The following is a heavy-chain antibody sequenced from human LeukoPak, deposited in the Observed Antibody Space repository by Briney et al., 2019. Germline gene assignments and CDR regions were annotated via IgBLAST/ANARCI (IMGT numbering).Heavy chain of an antibody. Sequence: PSETLSLTCTVSAGFISSYYWSWIRQPPGKGLEWIGYIYYSGSTNYNPSLKSRVTISLDTSKNQFSLKLTSVTAADTAVYYCARVEGATTGFDYWGQGTLVTVSS. J-gene: IGHJ4*02. D-gene: IGHD1-26*01. CDR3: ARVEGATTGFDY. CDR2: IYYSGST. V-gene: IGHV4-59*13. CDR1: AGFISSYY.